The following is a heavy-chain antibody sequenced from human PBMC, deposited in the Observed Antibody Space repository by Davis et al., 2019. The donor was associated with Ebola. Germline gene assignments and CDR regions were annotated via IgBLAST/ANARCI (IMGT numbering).Heavy chain of an antibody. J-gene: IGHJ4*02. Sequence: PSETLSLTCTVSGGSISSYYWSWIRQPPGKGLEWIGYIYYSGSTNYNPSLKSRVTISVDTSKNQFSLKLSSVTAADTAVYYCARQEAMTGYGLYYFDYWGQGTLVTVSS. CDR2: IYYSGST. CDR3: ARQEAMTGYGLYYFDY. V-gene: IGHV4-59*08. D-gene: IGHD2-2*01. CDR1: GGSISSYY.